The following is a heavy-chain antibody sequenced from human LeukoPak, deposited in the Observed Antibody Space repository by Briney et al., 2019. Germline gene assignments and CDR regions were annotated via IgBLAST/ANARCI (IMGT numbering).Heavy chain of an antibody. CDR3: AKSMVLPKNGMDV. D-gene: IGHD3-10*01. CDR1: GFTFSSYA. V-gene: IGHV3-23*01. Sequence: GGSLRLTCAASGFTFSSYAMSWVRQAPGKGLEWASAISGSGGSTYYADSVKGRFTISRDNSKNTLYLQMNSLRAEDTAVYYCAKSMVLPKNGMDVWGQGTTVTVSS. CDR2: ISGSGGST. J-gene: IGHJ6*02.